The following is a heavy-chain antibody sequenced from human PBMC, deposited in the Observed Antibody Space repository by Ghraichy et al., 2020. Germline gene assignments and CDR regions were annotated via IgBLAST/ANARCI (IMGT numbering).Heavy chain of an antibody. CDR1: GFTFSNYE. V-gene: IGHV3-48*03. CDR2: ISGSGNSI. D-gene: IGHD5-12*01. J-gene: IGHJ6*02. CDR3: ARLKTWLRLKIGYSYYGLDV. Sequence: GGSLRLSCTASGFTFSNYEMNWVRQAPGKGLERISYISGSGNSIYYADSVKGRITISRDNAKNSVYLQLNSLRAEDTAVYYGARLKTWLRLKIGYSYYGLDVWGLGTTVTVSS.